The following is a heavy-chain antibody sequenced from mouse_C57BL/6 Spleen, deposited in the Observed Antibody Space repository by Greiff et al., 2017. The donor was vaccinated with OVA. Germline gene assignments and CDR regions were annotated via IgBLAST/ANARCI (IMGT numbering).Heavy chain of an antibody. CDR3: ARSRLEGYAMDY. CDR2: IRNKANGYTT. J-gene: IGHJ4*01. D-gene: IGHD1-2*01. V-gene: IGHV7-3*01. Sequence: EVKLVESGGGLVQPGGSLSLSCAASGFTFTDYYMSWVRQPPGKALEWLGFIRNKANGYTTEYSASVKGRFTIASDNSQSILYLQMNALMAEDSATFYYARSRLEGYAMDYWGQGTSVTVSS. CDR1: GFTFTDYY.